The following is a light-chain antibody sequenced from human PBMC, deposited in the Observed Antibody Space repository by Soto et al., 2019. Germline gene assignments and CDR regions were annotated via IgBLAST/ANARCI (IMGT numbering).Light chain of an antibody. CDR1: SSDVGGYNY. CDR3: SSYTSSTTLSVV. V-gene: IGLV2-14*01. J-gene: IGLJ2*01. Sequence: QSALTQPASVSGSPGQSIPISCTGTSSDVGGYNYVSWYQQHPGKAPKLMIYGVTNRPSGVSNRFSGSKSGNTASLTISGLHAEDEADYYCSSYTSSTTLSVVFGGGTKLTVL. CDR2: GVT.